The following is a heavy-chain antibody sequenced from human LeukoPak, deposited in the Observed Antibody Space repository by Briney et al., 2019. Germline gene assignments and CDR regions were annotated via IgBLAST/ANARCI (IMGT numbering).Heavy chain of an antibody. J-gene: IGHJ4*02. CDR1: GYSFTSYW. D-gene: IGHD6-13*01. CDR3: ARVPREQQLGSDY. V-gene: IGHV1-8*01. Sequence: GESLKISCKASGYSFTSYWIGWVRQATGQGLEWMGWMNPNSGNTGYAQKFQGRVTMTRNTSISTAYMELSSLRSEDTAVYYCARVPREQQLGSDYWGQGTLVTVSS. CDR2: MNPNSGNT.